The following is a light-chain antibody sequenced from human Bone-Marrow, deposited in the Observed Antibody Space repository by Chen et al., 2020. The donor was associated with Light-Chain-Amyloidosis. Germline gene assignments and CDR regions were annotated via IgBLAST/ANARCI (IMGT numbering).Light chain of an antibody. Sequence: QSALTQPASVSGSPGQSITISCTGTSSHAGSYKFVSWYQQHPGKVTKLLIYEDNKRRPGISTRFSGSKFGTTASLTIFVLQTDDEATYYFFSYGRGSDWMFGGGTNLTVL. CDR3: FSYGRGSDWM. CDR2: EDN. CDR1: SSHAGSYKF. V-gene: IGLV2-23*01. J-gene: IGLJ3*02.